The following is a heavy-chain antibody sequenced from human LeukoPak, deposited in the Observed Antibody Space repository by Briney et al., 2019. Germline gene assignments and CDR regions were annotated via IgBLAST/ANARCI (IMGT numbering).Heavy chain of an antibody. CDR3: ARDPAGDVGFDY. V-gene: IGHV6-1*01. CDR2: TYYRSKWYN. CDR1: GDSVSSNSAA. D-gene: IGHD7-27*01. J-gene: IGHJ4*02. Sequence: SQTLSLTCAISGDSVSSNSAAWNCIRQSPSRGLEWLGRTYYRSKWYNNYAVSVKSRIAINPDTSKNQFSLELNSVTPEDTAVYYWARDPAGDVGFDYWGQGTLVTVSS.